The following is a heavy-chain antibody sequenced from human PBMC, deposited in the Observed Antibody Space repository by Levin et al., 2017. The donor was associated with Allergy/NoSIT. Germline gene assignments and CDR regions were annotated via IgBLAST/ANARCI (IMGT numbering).Heavy chain of an antibody. J-gene: IGHJ4*02. D-gene: IGHD3-16*01. CDR3: VRSRSYYFDS. Sequence: ASVKVSCEPSGYTFTSFFLAWVRQAPGQGLEWIGWINVDSGGAEYAQKFHGRVKMTGDTSISTAYLELTSLTSDDTAIYYCVRSRSYYFDSWGQGSLVTVSS. CDR1: GYTFTSFF. CDR2: INVDSGGA. V-gene: IGHV1-2*02.